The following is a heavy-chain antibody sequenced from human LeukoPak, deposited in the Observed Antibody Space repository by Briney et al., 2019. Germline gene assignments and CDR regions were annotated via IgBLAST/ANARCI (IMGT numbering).Heavy chain of an antibody. CDR1: GSTFSSYG. D-gene: IGHD3-16*01. Sequence: TGGSLRLSCTASGSTFSSYGMHWVRQTPGKGLEWAAVVWFDGSEEYYADSVKGRFTISRDNSKNTLYLQMNSLRVEDTAVYYCERENQAYDHWGQGTLVTVSS. V-gene: IGHV3-33*01. CDR3: ERENQAYDH. J-gene: IGHJ4*02. CDR2: VWFDGSEE.